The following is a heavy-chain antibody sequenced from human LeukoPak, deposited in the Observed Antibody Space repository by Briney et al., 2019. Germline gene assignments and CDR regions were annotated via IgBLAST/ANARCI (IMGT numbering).Heavy chain of an antibody. CDR1: GGSISSSSYY. Sequence: SETLSLTCTVSGGSISSSSYYWSWIRQPPGKGLEWIGEINHSGSTNYNPSLKSRVTISVDTSKNQFSLKLSSVTAADTAVYYCARGYSSGWYGYFDYWGQGTLVTVSS. CDR3: ARGYSSGWYGYFDY. CDR2: INHSGST. V-gene: IGHV4-39*01. J-gene: IGHJ4*02. D-gene: IGHD6-19*01.